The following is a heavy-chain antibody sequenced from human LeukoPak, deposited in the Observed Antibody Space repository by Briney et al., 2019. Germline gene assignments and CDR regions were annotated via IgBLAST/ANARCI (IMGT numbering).Heavy chain of an antibody. CDR3: ARDRKYCSSTSCYPEDAFDI. J-gene: IGHJ3*02. V-gene: IGHV4-59*01. Sequence: SETLSLTCTVSGGSISSYYWSWIRQPPGKGLEWIGYIYYSGSTNYNPSLKSRVTISVDTSKNQFSLKLSSVTAADTAVYYCARDRKYCSSTSCYPEDAFDIWGQGTVVTVSS. CDR1: GGSISSYY. D-gene: IGHD2-2*01. CDR2: IYYSGST.